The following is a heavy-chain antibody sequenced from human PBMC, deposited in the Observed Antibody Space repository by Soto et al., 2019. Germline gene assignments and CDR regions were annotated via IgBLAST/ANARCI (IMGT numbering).Heavy chain of an antibody. Sequence: GGSLRLSCAASGFTFSSYAVSWARQTPGKGLEWVSTISASGAYTYYADSVKGRFTISRDNSKNTLYLQMNSLRAEDTAVYYCAKDRGSSWYFSTFDYWGQGTLVTVSS. V-gene: IGHV3-23*01. D-gene: IGHD6-13*01. CDR3: AKDRGSSWYFSTFDY. CDR2: ISASGAYT. CDR1: GFTFSSYA. J-gene: IGHJ4*02.